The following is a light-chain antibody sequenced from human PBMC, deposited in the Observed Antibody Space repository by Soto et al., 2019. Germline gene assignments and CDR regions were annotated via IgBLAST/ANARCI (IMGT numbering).Light chain of an antibody. CDR3: IAYTGSSTSDV. V-gene: IGLV2-14*01. Sequence: QSALTQPASVSGSPGQSITISCSGTSSDIGSYNHVAWYQQFPGKSPKLTIYEVSRRPSGVSSRFSGSKSGNTASLTISGLQPQDEADYFCIAYTGSSTSDVFGSGTKLTVL. CDR2: EVS. J-gene: IGLJ1*01. CDR1: SSDIGSYNH.